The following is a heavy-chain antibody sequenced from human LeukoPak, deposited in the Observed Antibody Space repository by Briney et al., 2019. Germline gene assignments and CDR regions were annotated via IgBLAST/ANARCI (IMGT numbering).Heavy chain of an antibody. CDR3: TTDSGNYGEDAFDI. CDR1: RFGLSNAW. J-gene: IGHJ3*02. V-gene: IGHV3-15*01. CDR2: IKSTSDGETT. D-gene: IGHD1-26*01. Sequence: KSGGSLRLSCVASRFGLSNAWMNWVRQAPGKGLEWVGRIKSTSDGETTVYTAPVKGRFTFSRDDSKSTLYLKMDSLKTEDTAMYYCTTDSGNYGEDAFDIWGQGTMVSVSS.